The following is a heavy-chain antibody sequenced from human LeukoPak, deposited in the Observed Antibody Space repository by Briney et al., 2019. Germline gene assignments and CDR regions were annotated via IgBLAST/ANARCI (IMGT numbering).Heavy chain of an antibody. CDR2: INPSGGST. Sequence: ASVKVSRKASGYTFTSYYMHWVRQAPGQGLEWMGIINPSGGSTSYAQKFQGRVTMTRVTSTSTVYMELSSLRSEDTAVYYCARDLSPYGMDVWGQGTTVTVSS. CDR1: GYTFTSYY. J-gene: IGHJ6*02. V-gene: IGHV1-46*01. CDR3: ARDLSPYGMDV.